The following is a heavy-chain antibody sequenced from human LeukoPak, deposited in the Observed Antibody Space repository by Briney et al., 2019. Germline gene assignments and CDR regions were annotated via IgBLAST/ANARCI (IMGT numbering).Heavy chain of an antibody. CDR1: GFTLSSNY. V-gene: IGHV3-66*01. Sequence: GGSLRLSCAASGFTLSSNYMSWLRQAPGKGLEWVSFIYSGGSTYYTASGKGRFTISRDNTKKNLYLLMNSLKAEDTAVYYCARAPLTTVLRMASFGSWGQGTLVTVSS. D-gene: IGHD3-22*01. CDR2: IYSGGST. CDR3: ARAPLTTVLRMASFGS. J-gene: IGHJ5*01.